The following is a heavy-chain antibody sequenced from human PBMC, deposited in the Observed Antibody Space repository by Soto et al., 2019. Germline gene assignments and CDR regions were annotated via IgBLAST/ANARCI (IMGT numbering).Heavy chain of an antibody. J-gene: IGHJ4*02. V-gene: IGHV3-23*01. CDR3: ARNVYCSGGSCYPGRY. Sequence: PGGSLRLSCAASGFTFSSYAMSWVRQAPGKGLEWVSAISGSGGSTYYADSVKGRFTISRDNSKNTLYLQMNSLRAEDTAVYYCARNVYCSGGSCYPGRYWRQGTLVPVSS. CDR1: GFTFSSYA. D-gene: IGHD2-15*01. CDR2: ISGSGGST.